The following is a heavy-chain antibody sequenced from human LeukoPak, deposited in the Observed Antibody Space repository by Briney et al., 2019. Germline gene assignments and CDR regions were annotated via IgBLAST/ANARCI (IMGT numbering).Heavy chain of an antibody. Sequence: PGGSLRLSCAASGFTFSSYAMSWVRQAPGKGLEWVSAISGSGGSTYYADSVKGRFTISRDNSKNTLYLQMNSLRAEDTAVYYCAKDLKMGSGQVGHYYDSSGYTHKPDYWGQGTLVTVSS. CDR2: ISGSGGST. V-gene: IGHV3-23*01. CDR3: AKDLKMGSGQVGHYYDSSGYTHKPDY. CDR1: GFTFSSYA. D-gene: IGHD3-22*01. J-gene: IGHJ4*02.